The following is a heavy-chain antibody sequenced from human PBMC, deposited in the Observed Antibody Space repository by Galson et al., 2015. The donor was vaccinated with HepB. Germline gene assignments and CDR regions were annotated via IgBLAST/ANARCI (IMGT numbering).Heavy chain of an antibody. J-gene: IGHJ6*02. CDR3: AKDRLEQRNGGVYYYGLDV. D-gene: IGHD6-25*01. V-gene: IGHV3-30*18. Sequence: LRLSCAASGFTFSSYGIHWVRQAPGKGLEWVALISYDGSNKYSADSVKGRFTISRDNSKNTLYLQMNSLRAEDTAVYYCAKDRLEQRNGGVYYYGLDVWGQGTTVTVSS. CDR2: ISYDGSNK. CDR1: GFTFSSYG.